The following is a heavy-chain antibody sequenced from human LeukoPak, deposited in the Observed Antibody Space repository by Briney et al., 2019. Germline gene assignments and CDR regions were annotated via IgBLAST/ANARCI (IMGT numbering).Heavy chain of an antibody. Sequence: GGSLRLSCAASGFTASSNYMSWVRQAPGKGLEWVSVIYSGGSTYYADSVKGRFTISRDNSKNTLYLQMNSLRAEDTAVYYCARERHDYGGSFDYWGQGTLVTVSS. CDR1: GFTASSNY. CDR2: IYSGGST. V-gene: IGHV3-53*01. CDR3: ARERHDYGGSFDY. J-gene: IGHJ4*02. D-gene: IGHD4-17*01.